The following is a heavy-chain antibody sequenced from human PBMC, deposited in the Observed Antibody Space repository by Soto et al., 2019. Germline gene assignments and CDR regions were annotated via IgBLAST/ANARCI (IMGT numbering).Heavy chain of an antibody. Sequence: SVKVSCKASGDTFSSYAISWVRQAPGQGLEWMGGIIPMYGTGNYAQEFQDRVNITADESTSTVYMELSGLRSEDTAVYYCARDFDTSGYLNWYGPWAQRTLVTVSS. D-gene: IGHD3-22*01. J-gene: IGHJ5*02. V-gene: IGHV1-69*13. CDR2: IIPMYGTG. CDR1: GDTFSSYA. CDR3: ARDFDTSGYLNWYGP.